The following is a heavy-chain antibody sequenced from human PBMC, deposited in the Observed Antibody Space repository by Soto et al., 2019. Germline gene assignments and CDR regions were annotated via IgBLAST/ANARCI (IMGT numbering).Heavy chain of an antibody. V-gene: IGHV4-59*01. CDR2: ISYSGST. D-gene: IGHD2-2*01. CDR1: GGSISSYY. Sequence: SETLSLTCTVSGGSISSYYWSWIRQPPGKGLEWIGYISYSGSTNYNPSLKSRVTISVDTSKKQFSLKLSSVTAADTAVYYCARNGVPAAASNWFDPWGQGTLVTVSS. CDR3: ARNGVPAAASNWFDP. J-gene: IGHJ5*02.